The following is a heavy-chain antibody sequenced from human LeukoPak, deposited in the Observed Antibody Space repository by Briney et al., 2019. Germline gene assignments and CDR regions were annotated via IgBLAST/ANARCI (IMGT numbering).Heavy chain of an antibody. J-gene: IGHJ4*02. D-gene: IGHD5-12*01. CDR3: ARQAISGYDPPPFDS. CDR2: VYYSGST. V-gene: IGHV4-39*01. Sequence: PSETLSLTCTVSVVSIRSSTYYWGWIRQPPGKGLDWIGNVYYSGSTYYNPSLKSRVTISVDTSKNQISLKLNSVTAADTAVYYCARQAISGYDPPPFDSWGQGTLVTVSS. CDR1: VVSIRSSTYY.